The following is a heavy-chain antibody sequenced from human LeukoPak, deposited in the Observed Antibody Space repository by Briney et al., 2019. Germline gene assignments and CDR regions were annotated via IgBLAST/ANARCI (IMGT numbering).Heavy chain of an antibody. CDR3: ARIRAGWAYDP. D-gene: IGHD1-14*01. CDR1: GFSLSTSGMC. V-gene: IGHV2-70*11. J-gene: IGHJ5*02. Sequence: CGPTLVNPTHTLTLTCTFSGFSLSTSGMCVSWIRQPHGKALEWLARIDWDDDKYYSTSPKTRLTISKDTSKNQVVLTMTKMDPVDTATYYCARIRAGWAYDPWGQGTLVTVSP. CDR2: IDWDDDK.